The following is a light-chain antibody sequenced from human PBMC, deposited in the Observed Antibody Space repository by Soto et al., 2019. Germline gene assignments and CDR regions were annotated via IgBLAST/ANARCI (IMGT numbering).Light chain of an antibody. CDR2: DAS. CDR3: QQRSNWWT. CDR1: QSVSSY. J-gene: IGKJ1*01. V-gene: IGKV3-11*01. Sequence: EIVLTQSPATLSLSPGERATLSFRASQSVSSYLAWYQQKPGQAPRLLIYDASNRATGIPARFSGSGSGTDFTLTISSLEPEDFAVYYCQQRSNWWTFGQGTKVHI.